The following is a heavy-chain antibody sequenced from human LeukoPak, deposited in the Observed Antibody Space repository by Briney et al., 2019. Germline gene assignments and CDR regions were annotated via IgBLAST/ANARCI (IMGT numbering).Heavy chain of an antibody. Sequence: GGSLRLSCAASGFTFSSYWMSWVRQAPGKGLEWVANIKQDGSEKYYVDSVKGRFTISRDNAKNSLYLQMNSLRAEDTAVYYCARGWFGELFDAFDIWGQGTMVTVSS. CDR3: ARGWFGELFDAFDI. V-gene: IGHV3-7*01. CDR1: GFTFSSYW. D-gene: IGHD3-10*01. J-gene: IGHJ3*02. CDR2: IKQDGSEK.